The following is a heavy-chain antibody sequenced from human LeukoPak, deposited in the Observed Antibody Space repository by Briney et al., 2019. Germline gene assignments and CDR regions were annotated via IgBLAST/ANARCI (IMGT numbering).Heavy chain of an antibody. V-gene: IGHV5-10-1*01. J-gene: IGHJ4*02. D-gene: IGHD3-9*01. CDR3: ATNPRTDYDILTGYYIL. Sequence: GESLRIFCKGSGYSFTSHWKSWGRQMPGKGLEWMGRICPSDSYTNYSPSFQGHVTISAGKSISTAYLQWSSLKASDTAMYYCATNPRTDYDILTGYYILWGQGTLVTVSS. CDR2: ICPSDSYT. CDR1: GYSFTSHW.